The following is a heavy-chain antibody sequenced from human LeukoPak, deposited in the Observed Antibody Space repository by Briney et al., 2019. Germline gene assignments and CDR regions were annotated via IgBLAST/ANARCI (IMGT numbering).Heavy chain of an antibody. V-gene: IGHV1-8*01. Sequence: ASVKVSCKASGYTFTSYDINGVRQATGQGLEWMGWMNPNSGNTGHAQKFQGRVTMTRNTSISTAYMELSSLRSEDTAVYYCARSGSSWYSWFDPWGQGTLVTVSS. CDR1: GYTFTSYD. CDR2: MNPNSGNT. D-gene: IGHD6-13*01. J-gene: IGHJ5*02. CDR3: ARSGSSWYSWFDP.